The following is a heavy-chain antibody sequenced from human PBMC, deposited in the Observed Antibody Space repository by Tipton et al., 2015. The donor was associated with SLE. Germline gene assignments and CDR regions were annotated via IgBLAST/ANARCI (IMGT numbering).Heavy chain of an antibody. Sequence: TLSLTCTVSGGSVSNEFHYWSWIRQPAGKGLEWIGRVYPGGSTNYNPSFNSRVTISVDTSKNQFSLKLPSMTAADTAVYYCARDSPGMAAADWGQGTLVTVSS. J-gene: IGHJ4*02. CDR3: ARDSPGMAAAD. D-gene: IGHD6-13*01. V-gene: IGHV4-61*02. CDR2: VYPGGST. CDR1: GGSVSNEFHY.